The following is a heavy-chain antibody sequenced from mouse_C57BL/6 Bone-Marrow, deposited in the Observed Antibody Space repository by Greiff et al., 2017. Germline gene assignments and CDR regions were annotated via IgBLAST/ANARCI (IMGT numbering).Heavy chain of an antibody. CDR3: ARELTGSMSY. CDR2: IDPKSGGT. D-gene: IGHD1-3*01. V-gene: IGHV1-72*01. CDR1: GYTFTSYW. Sequence: QVQLQQPGAELVKPGASVKLSCKASGYTFTSYWMHWVKQRPGRGLEWIGRIDPKSGGTKYDEKFKSKATLTADKPSSTAYMQLSSLTSEDSAVYYCARELTGSMSYWGQGTSVTVSA. J-gene: IGHJ4*01.